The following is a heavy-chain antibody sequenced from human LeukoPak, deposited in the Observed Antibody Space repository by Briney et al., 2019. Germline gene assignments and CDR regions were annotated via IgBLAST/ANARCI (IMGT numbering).Heavy chain of an antibody. Sequence: SKTLSLTCAVYGGSFSDYYWSWIRQPPGEGPEWIGEINHSGSTSYNASLKSRVTISVDTSKNQFSLNLSSVTAADTAVYYCARGRLREPRALYYYMDVWGKGTTVTVSS. V-gene: IGHV4-34*01. CDR2: INHSGST. CDR3: ARGRLREPRALYYYMDV. CDR1: GGSFSDYY. J-gene: IGHJ6*03. D-gene: IGHD1-26*01.